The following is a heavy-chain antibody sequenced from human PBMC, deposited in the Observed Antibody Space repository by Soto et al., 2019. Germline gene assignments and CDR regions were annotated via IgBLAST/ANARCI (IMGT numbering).Heavy chain of an antibody. V-gene: IGHV4-31*03. J-gene: IGHJ3*02. CDR2: IYYSGST. D-gene: IGHD3-22*01. CDR1: GGSISSGGYY. Sequence: SETLSLTCTVSGGSISSGGYYWSWIRQHPGKGLEWIGYIYYSGSTYYNPSLKSRVTISVDTSKNQFSLKLSSVTAADTAVYYCASGWNNQYYYDSSGYYAFDIWGQGTMVTVSS. CDR3: ASGWNNQYYYDSSGYYAFDI.